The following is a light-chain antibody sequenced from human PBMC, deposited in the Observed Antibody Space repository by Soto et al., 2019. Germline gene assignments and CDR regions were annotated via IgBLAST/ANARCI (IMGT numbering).Light chain of an antibody. V-gene: IGKV3-15*01. CDR1: QSVXSN. CDR2: GAS. Sequence: IVVTQCPSTLSVSPGERATLSCRASQSVXSNLDWYQQKPGQAPRLLIXGASTRATGIPARFIGSGSGREFTLAISSLQSEDFAVYYCQQRSNWPSRTFGQGTRLEIK. J-gene: IGKJ5*01. CDR3: QQRSNWPSRT.